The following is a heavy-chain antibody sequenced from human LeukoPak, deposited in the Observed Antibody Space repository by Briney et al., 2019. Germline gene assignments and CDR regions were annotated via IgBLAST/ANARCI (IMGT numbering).Heavy chain of an antibody. D-gene: IGHD6-6*01. CDR2: LHYRGNT. J-gene: IGHJ4*02. CDR3: ARESSTSQTNLIDD. Sequence: SETLSLTCTVSGDSITSNYWSWIRQPPGKGLEWIGYLHYRGNTDHNSSLKSRVTISLDTSKNQFSLKLSSVTAADTAIYYCARESSTSQTNLIDDWGQGTLVTVSS. CDR1: GDSITSNY. V-gene: IGHV4-59*01.